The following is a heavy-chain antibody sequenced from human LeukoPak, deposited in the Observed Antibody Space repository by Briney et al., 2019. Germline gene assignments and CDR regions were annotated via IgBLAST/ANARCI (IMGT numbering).Heavy chain of an antibody. V-gene: IGHV1-58*02. Sequence: SVKVSCKASGFTSTSSAMQWVRQARGQRLEWIGWIVVGSGNTNYAQKFQERVTITRDMSTSTAYMELSSLRSEDTAVYYCAAVSLGGYSYGSDAFDIWGQGTMVTVSS. CDR2: IVVGSGNT. CDR1: GFTSTSSA. CDR3: AAVSLGGYSYGSDAFDI. J-gene: IGHJ3*02. D-gene: IGHD5-18*01.